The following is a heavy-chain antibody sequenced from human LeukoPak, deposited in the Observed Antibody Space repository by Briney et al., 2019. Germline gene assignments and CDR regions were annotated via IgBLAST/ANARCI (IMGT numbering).Heavy chain of an antibody. V-gene: IGHV1-18*01. D-gene: IGHD2-2*01. CDR1: GYTFTSYG. J-gene: IGHJ5*02. Sequence: ASVKVSCKASGYTFTSYGISWLRQAPGQGLEWMGWISAYNGNTNYAQKLQGRVTMTTDTSTSTAYMELRSLRSDDTAVYYCARAIVVVPAATDWFDPWGQGTLVTVSS. CDR3: ARAIVVVPAATDWFDP. CDR2: ISAYNGNT.